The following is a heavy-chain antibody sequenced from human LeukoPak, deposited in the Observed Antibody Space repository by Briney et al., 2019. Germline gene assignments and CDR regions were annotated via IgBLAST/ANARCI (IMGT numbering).Heavy chain of an antibody. CDR2: INHSGST. Sequence: SETLSLTCAVYGGSFSGYYWSWIRQPPGKGLEWIGEINHSGSTSYNPSLKSRVTISVDTSKNQFSLKLSSVTAADTAVYYCASGMMNFDYWGQGTLVTVSS. V-gene: IGHV4-34*01. J-gene: IGHJ4*02. CDR3: ASGMMNFDY. CDR1: GGSFSGYY. D-gene: IGHD3-16*01.